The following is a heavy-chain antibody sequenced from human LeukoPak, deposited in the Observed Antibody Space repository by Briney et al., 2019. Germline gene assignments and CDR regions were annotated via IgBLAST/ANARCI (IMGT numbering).Heavy chain of an antibody. V-gene: IGHV3-23*01. CDR1: GFTFNNYA. J-gene: IGHJ4*02. CDR2: ISGSAGSE. Sequence: PGESLRLSCAASGFTFNNYAMTWVRQAPGKGLEWVSTISGSAGSEYSADSVKGRLTIFRDNAKDTLYLQMNSLRAEDTAVYYCAKEYGSGSYSDFDYWGQGTLVTVSS. CDR3: AKEYGSGSYSDFDY. D-gene: IGHD3-10*01.